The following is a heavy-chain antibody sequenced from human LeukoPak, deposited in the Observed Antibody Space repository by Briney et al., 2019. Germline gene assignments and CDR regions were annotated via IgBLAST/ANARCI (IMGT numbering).Heavy chain of an antibody. CDR2: MNPNSGNT. Sequence: GASVKVSCKASGYTFTSYYMHRVRQAPGQGLEWMGWMNPNSGNTGYAQKFQGRVTMTRNTSISTAYMELSSLRSEDTAVYYCARVGVVFDYWGQGTLVTVSS. D-gene: IGHD3-10*01. CDR1: GYTFTSYY. CDR3: ARVGVVFDY. J-gene: IGHJ4*02. V-gene: IGHV1-8*02.